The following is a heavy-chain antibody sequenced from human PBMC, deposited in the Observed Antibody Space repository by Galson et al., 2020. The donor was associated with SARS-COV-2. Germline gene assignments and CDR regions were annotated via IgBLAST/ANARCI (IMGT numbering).Heavy chain of an antibody. V-gene: IGHV1-18*01. D-gene: IGHD3-10*01. J-gene: IGHJ6*02. CDR1: GYTFTSYG. CDR3: AREEAPGSYLVYYYYGMDV. CDR2: ISAYNGNT. Sequence: ASVNVSFKASGYTFTSYGFSRVRQAPGQGPEWIGWISAYNGNTHYAQKLQGRVTMTTDTSTSTAYMELRSLRSDDTAVYYCAREEAPGSYLVYYYYGMDVWGQGTTVTVS.